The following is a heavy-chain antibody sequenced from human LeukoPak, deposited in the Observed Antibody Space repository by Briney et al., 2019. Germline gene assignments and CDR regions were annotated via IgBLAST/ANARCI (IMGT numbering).Heavy chain of an antibody. CDR3: ASRWGHCSGGSCYSYSWFDP. V-gene: IGHV4-31*03. CDR1: GGSISSGGYF. CDR2: IYYSGTT. J-gene: IGHJ5*02. D-gene: IGHD2-15*01. Sequence: SETLSLTCTVSGGSISSGGYFWSWIRQHPGKGLEWIGYIYYSGTTYYNPSLKHRVTISVDTSKNQFSLELRSVAAADTAIYYCASRWGHCSGGSCYSYSWFDPWGQGTLVTVSS.